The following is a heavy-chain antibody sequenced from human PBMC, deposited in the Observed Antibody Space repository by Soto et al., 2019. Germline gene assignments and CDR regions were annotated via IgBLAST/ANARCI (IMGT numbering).Heavy chain of an antibody. CDR2: IYPGDSET. D-gene: IGHD5-12*01. CDR1: GYDFARTW. J-gene: IGHJ4*02. V-gene: IGHV5-51*01. CDR3: ARLVGAYDSYFDH. Sequence: RGESLKISCKASGYDFARTWIGWVRQLPGKGLDWLGIIYPGDSETRYSPSFRGQVTFSVDMSISTAYLQWSSLKTSDIAIYYCARLVGAYDSYFDHWGQGTRVTVS.